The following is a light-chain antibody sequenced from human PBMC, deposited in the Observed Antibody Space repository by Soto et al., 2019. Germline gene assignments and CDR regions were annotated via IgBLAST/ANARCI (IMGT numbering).Light chain of an antibody. J-gene: IGLJ2*01. V-gene: IGLV2-11*01. CDR1: SSDVGAYNY. CDR3: CSYAGSYTLI. Sequence: QSALTQPRSVSGSPGQSVTMSCTGTSSDVGAYNYVSWYQQHPGKAPKLMIHDVSQRPSGVPDRFSGSKSGNTASLTISGLQAEDEADYYFCSYAGSYTLIFGGGTKLTVL. CDR2: DVS.